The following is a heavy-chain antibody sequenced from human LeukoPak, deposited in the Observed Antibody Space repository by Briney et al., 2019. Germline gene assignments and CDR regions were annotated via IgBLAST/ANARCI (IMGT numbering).Heavy chain of an antibody. CDR1: GYTFTDYY. Sequence: VASVNVSCEASGYTFTDYYVHWGRQAPGQGLEWMGWINPNSAGTKYAQNFQARVTMTRDTSISTAYMELSTLRSDDTAVYYCARERREFFDYWGQGTLVTVSS. D-gene: IGHD3-10*01. CDR3: ARERREFFDY. V-gene: IGHV1-2*02. CDR2: INPNSAGT. J-gene: IGHJ4*02.